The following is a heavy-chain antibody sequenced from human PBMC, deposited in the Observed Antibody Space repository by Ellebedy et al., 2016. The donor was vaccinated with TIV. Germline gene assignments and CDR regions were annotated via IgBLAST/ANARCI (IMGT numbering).Heavy chain of an antibody. Sequence: PGGSLRLSCKGSGYSFSTYWIGWVRQMPGNGLEWMGIIYPGDSDTRYSPSFHGQVTISADKSISTAYLQWSSLKASETAMYYCAISGDPYCSSTSCYERLFDPWGQGTLVTVSS. D-gene: IGHD2-2*01. CDR3: AISGDPYCSSTSCYERLFDP. J-gene: IGHJ5*02. V-gene: IGHV5-51*01. CDR2: IYPGDSDT. CDR1: GYSFSTYW.